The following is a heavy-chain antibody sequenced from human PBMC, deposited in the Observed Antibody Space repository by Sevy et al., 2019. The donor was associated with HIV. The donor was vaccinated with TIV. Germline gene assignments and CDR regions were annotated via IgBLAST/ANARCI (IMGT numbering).Heavy chain of an antibody. CDR3: AKGSLHYYDSSGYYYVGFDY. CDR1: GFTFSSYA. V-gene: IGHV3-23*01. D-gene: IGHD3-22*01. Sequence: GGSLRLSCAASGFTFSSYAMSWVRQAPGKGLEWVSAISGSGGSTYYADSVKGRFTISRDNSKNTLYLQMNSLSAEDTAVYYCAKGSLHYYDSSGYYYVGFDYWGQGTLVTVSS. J-gene: IGHJ4*02. CDR2: ISGSGGST.